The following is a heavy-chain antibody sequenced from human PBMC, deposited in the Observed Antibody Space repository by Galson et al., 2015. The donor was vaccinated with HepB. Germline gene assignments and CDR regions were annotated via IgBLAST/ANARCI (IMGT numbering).Heavy chain of an antibody. CDR3: AKEGGFPQWLVNYFNY. Sequence: SLRLSCAASGFTFSSYAMNWVRQAPGKGLEWVSAISGRGGSTYYADSVKGRFTISRDNSRNTLYLQMNSLRAEDTAVYYCAKEGGFPQWLVNYFNYWGQGSLVTVSS. D-gene: IGHD6-19*01. V-gene: IGHV3-23*01. CDR1: GFTFSSYA. CDR2: ISGRGGST. J-gene: IGHJ4*02.